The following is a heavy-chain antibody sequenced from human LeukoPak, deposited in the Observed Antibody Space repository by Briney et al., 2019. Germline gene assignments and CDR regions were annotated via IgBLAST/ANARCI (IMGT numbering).Heavy chain of an antibody. V-gene: IGHV3-30-3*01. Sequence: GGSLRLSCAASGFTFSSYAMHWVRQAPGKGLEWVAVISYDGSNKYYADSVKGRFTISRDNSKNTLYLQMNSLRAEDTAVYYCARGSGYVRYWGQGTLVTVSS. CDR1: GFTFSSYA. CDR2: ISYDGSNK. CDR3: ARGSGYVRY. D-gene: IGHD5-12*01. J-gene: IGHJ4*02.